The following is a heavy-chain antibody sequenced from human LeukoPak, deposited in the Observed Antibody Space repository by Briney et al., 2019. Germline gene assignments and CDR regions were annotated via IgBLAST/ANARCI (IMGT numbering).Heavy chain of an antibody. D-gene: IGHD6-19*01. V-gene: IGHV1-46*01. CDR2: INPSGGST. J-gene: IGHJ3*02. CDR3: ARDRYSSGWPRGGAFDI. Sequence: ASVKVSCKASGYTFTSYYMHWVRQAPGQGLEWMGIINPSGGSTSYAQKFQGRVTMTRDTSTSTVYMELSSLRSEDTAVYYCARDRYSSGWPRGGAFDIWGQGTMVTVSS. CDR1: GYTFTSYY.